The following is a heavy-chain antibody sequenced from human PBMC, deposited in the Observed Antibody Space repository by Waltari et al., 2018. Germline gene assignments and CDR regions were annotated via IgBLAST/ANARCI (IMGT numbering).Heavy chain of an antibody. J-gene: IGHJ4*02. CDR2: ISGRGDST. V-gene: IGHV3-23*01. CDR1: GFTFSHYA. CDR3: ARGSYYCSGGACHSGLDS. Sequence: EVQLLESGGGSVQPGGSLRLSCTASGFTFSHYAMHWVRQVPGKGLEWLSVISGRGDSTYYAESVKGRFTISRDNSKNTLYLQRNILRAEDTAVYYCARGSYYCSGGACHSGLDSWGQGTLVTVSS. D-gene: IGHD2-15*01.